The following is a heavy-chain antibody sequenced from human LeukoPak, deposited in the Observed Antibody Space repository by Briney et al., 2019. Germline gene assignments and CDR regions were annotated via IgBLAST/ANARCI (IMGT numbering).Heavy chain of an antibody. V-gene: IGHV4-34*01. CDR2: INHGGIT. D-gene: IGHD2-15*01. Sequence: PSETLSLTCAVYGGSFSGYFWTWIRQPPGKGLEWIGEINHGGITNHNPSLRSRVSISVDTSKNQFSLKLRSVTAADTAVYYCARVRCSGGSCPYYYYYYYMDVWGKGTTVTVSS. CDR1: GGSFSGYF. CDR3: ARVRCSGGSCPYYYYYYYMDV. J-gene: IGHJ6*03.